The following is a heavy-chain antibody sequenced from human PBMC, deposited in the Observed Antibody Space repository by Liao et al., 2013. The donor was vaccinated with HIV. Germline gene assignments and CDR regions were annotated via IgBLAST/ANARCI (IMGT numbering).Heavy chain of an antibody. CDR3: ASSRYDSGIYYNLEYYFDS. D-gene: IGHD3-10*01. CDR2: IYTSGNT. CDR1: GGSVSSASYY. J-gene: IGHJ4*02. Sequence: QVQLQESGPGLVKPSQTLSLTCTVSGGSVSSASYYWSWIRQPAGKGLEWIGRIYTSGNTNYNPSLKSRVTISLDTSKNQFSLKLNSVTAADTAVYYCASSRYDSGIYYNLEYYFDSWGQGTLVTVSS. V-gene: IGHV4-61*02.